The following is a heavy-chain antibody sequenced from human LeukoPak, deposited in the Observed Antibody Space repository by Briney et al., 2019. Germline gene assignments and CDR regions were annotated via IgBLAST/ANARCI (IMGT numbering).Heavy chain of an antibody. CDR3: AKDERGYSYGGEFDY. CDR1: GFTFDDYA. Sequence: PGRSLRLSCAASGFTFDDYAMHWVRQAPGKGLEWVSGISWNSGSIGCADSVKGRFTISRDNAKNSLYLQMNSLRAEDTALYYCAKDERGYSYGGEFDYWGQGTLVTVSS. J-gene: IGHJ4*02. V-gene: IGHV3-9*01. D-gene: IGHD5-18*01. CDR2: ISWNSGSI.